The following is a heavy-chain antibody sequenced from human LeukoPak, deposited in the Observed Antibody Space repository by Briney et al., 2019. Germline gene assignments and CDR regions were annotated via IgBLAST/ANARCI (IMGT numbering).Heavy chain of an antibody. J-gene: IGHJ4*02. CDR1: GGSMNSYY. V-gene: IGHV4-59*08. CDR2: IYYSGST. Sequence: SETLSLTCSVSGGSMNSYYWSWIRQSPGKGLEWIGYIYYSGSTNYNPSLKSRVTISVDTSKNQFSLKLGSVTAADTAVYYCARQVGLYYFDYWGQGTLVTVSS. D-gene: IGHD1-26*01. CDR3: ARQVGLYYFDY.